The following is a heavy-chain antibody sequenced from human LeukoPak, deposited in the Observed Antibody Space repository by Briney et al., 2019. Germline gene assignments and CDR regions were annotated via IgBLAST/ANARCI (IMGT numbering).Heavy chain of an antibody. J-gene: IGHJ3*02. CDR3: ARGGFYGDDAFDI. D-gene: IGHD4-17*01. CDR1: GGSFSGYY. V-gene: IGHV4-34*01. Sequence: SETLSLTRAVYGGSFSGYYWSWIRQPPGKGLEWIGEINHSGSTNYNPSLKSRVTISVDTSKNQFSLKLSSVTAADTAVYYCARGGFYGDDAFDIWGQGTMVTVSS. CDR2: INHSGST.